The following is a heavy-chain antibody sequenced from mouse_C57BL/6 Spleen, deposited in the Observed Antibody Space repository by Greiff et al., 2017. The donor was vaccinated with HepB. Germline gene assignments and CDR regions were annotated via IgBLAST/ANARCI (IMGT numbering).Heavy chain of an antibody. Sequence: EVQLVESGGGLVQPKGSLKLSCAASGFSFNTYAMNWVRQAPGKGLEWVARIRSKSNNYATYYADSVKDRFTISRDDSESMLYLQMNNLKTEDTAMYYCVRQRGYAMDYWGQGTSVTVSS. CDR1: GFSFNTYA. CDR2: IRSKSNNYAT. V-gene: IGHV10-1*01. J-gene: IGHJ4*01. CDR3: VRQRGYAMDY.